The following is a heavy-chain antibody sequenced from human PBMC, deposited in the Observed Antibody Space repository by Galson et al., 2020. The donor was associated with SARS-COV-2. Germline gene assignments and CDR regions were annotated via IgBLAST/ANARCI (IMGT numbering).Heavy chain of an antibody. CDR3: ARVVGGYFATNAYFHVDF. V-gene: IGHV4-30-2*01. J-gene: IGHJ4*02. CDR2: IHQSGST. Sequence: TRSLTRAVSGGCISTGGDSWSGIRQRPGKGLEWIGYIHQSGSTYYNPSLKSAVTKSVDRSNNQFSLNLKSVSAADTAVYYCARVVGGYFATNAYFHVDFWGQGTLVTVSS. CDR1: GGCISTGGDS. D-gene: IGHD3-22*01.